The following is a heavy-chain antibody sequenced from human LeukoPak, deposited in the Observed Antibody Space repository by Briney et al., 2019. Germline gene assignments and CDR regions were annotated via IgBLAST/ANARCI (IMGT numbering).Heavy chain of an antibody. D-gene: IGHD6-19*01. CDR1: GFSFSSYS. V-gene: IGHV3-21*01. J-gene: IGHJ3*02. Sequence: GGSLRLSCAASGFSFSSYSMNWVRQAPGRGLEWVSSISTSSSYIYYADSVKGRFTISRDNAKKSLYLQMNSLRADDTAVYYCARGASVVAGNDNAFDIWGQGTMVTVSS. CDR3: ARGASVVAGNDNAFDI. CDR2: ISTSSSYI.